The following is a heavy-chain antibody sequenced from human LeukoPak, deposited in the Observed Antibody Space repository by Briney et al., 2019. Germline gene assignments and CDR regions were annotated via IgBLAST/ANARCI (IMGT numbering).Heavy chain of an antibody. Sequence: SETLSLTCTVSGGSISSSSYYWGWIRQPPGKGLEWIGSIYYSGSTYYNPSLKSRVTISVDTSKNQFSLKLSSVTAADTAVYYCARHCCYDSSGLDDAFDIWGQGTMVTVSS. CDR2: IYYSGST. J-gene: IGHJ3*02. CDR1: GGSISSSSYY. D-gene: IGHD3-22*01. V-gene: IGHV4-39*01. CDR3: ARHCCYDSSGLDDAFDI.